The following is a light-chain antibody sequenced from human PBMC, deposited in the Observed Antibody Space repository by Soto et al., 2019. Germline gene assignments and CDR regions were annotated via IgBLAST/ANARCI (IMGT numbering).Light chain of an antibody. CDR1: QSVSSN. Sequence: EVVMTQSPATLSVSPGERATLSCRASQSVSSNLAWYQQNRGQAPRLLIYGASTRATGVPARFSGSGSGTEFTLTISSLQSEDFAVYYCQQYINWPRTFGQGSKVEI. CDR2: GAS. CDR3: QQYINWPRT. J-gene: IGKJ1*01. V-gene: IGKV3-15*01.